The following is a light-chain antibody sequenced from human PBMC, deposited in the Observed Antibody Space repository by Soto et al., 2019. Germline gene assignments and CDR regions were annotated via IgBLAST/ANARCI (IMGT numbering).Light chain of an antibody. V-gene: IGLV2-14*01. Sequence: QSVLTQPASVSGSPGQSITLSCTGTHSAVGGYHSVSWYQQRPAKAPKLLINELSNRPSGVSNRFSGSQSRNTASLTISGLQPEDEADYYCSSYTSSSTYVFGTGSKVTVL. CDR1: HSAVGGYHS. CDR3: SSYTSSSTYV. CDR2: ELS. J-gene: IGLJ1*01.